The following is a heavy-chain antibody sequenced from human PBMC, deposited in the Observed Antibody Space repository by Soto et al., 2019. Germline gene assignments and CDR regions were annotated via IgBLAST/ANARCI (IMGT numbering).Heavy chain of an antibody. Sequence: GGSLRLSCSASGFTFSSYAMSWVRQAPGKGLEWVSAISGSVGSTYYADSVKGRFTISRDNSKNTLYLQMNSLRAPHTAVYYCAKDRRIGSSSYWLEPCRQRRLV. V-gene: IGHV3-23*01. CDR3: AKDRRIGSSSYWLEP. J-gene: IGHJ5*02. D-gene: IGHD6-6*01. CDR2: ISGSVGST. CDR1: GFTFSSYA.